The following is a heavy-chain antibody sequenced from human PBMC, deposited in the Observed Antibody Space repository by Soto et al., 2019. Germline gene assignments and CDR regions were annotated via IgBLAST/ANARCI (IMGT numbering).Heavy chain of an antibody. CDR2: VYHTGRT. Sequence: PSETLALTRTVSGGSFKSGSYSWSWFRQPPGKGLEWIGYVYHTGRTSYNPSLKSRVSISMDTSKNQFSLNLDSVTAADTAVYFCARDFAYFDSWGQGTLVTVSS. CDR1: GGSFKSGSYS. V-gene: IGHV4-61*01. D-gene: IGHD3-3*01. CDR3: ARDFAYFDS. J-gene: IGHJ4*02.